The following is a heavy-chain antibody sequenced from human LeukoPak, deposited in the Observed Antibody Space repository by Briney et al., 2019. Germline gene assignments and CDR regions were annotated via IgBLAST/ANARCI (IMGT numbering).Heavy chain of an antibody. V-gene: IGHV3-30*04. CDR3: ATLYGDSTDY. Sequence: GGSLRLSCAASGFTFSSYAMHWVRQAPGKGLEWVAVISYDGSNKYYADSVKGRFTISRDNSKNTLYLQMNSLRPEDTAVYYCATLYGDSTDYWGQGTLVTVSS. CDR2: ISYDGSNK. D-gene: IGHD4-17*01. J-gene: IGHJ4*02. CDR1: GFTFSSYA.